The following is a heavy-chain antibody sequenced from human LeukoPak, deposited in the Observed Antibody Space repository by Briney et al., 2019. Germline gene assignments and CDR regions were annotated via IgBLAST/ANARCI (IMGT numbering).Heavy chain of an antibody. CDR3: ARANSSSWHYFDD. V-gene: IGHV3-30*04. Sequence: PGKSLRLSCAASGFTFSDYTMHWVRQAPGKGLEWVAVISYDGSQKYYADSVTGRFTISRDNSKNTVYLHMNSLRAEDTPVFYCARANSSSWHYFDDWGQGTLVTVSS. D-gene: IGHD6-13*01. CDR1: GFTFSDYT. J-gene: IGHJ4*02. CDR2: ISYDGSQK.